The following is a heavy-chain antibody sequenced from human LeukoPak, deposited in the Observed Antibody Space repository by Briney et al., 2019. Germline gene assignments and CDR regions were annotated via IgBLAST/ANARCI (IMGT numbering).Heavy chain of an antibody. CDR3: ARGGRDYYDSSGYYYNWFDY. D-gene: IGHD3-22*01. J-gene: IGHJ4*02. CDR2: IYTSGST. Sequence: PSETLSLTCTVSGVSISSYYWSWIRQPAGKGLEWIGRIYTSGSTNYNPSLKSRVTMSVDTSKNQFSLKLSSVTAAETAVYYCARGGRDYYDSSGYYYNWFDYWGQGTLVTVSS. CDR1: GVSISSYY. V-gene: IGHV4-4*07.